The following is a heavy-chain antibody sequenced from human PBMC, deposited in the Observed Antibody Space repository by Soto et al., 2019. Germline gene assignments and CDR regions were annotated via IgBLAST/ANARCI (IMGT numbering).Heavy chain of an antibody. J-gene: IGHJ4*02. CDR2: ISSSSSYI. V-gene: IGHV3-21*01. CDR1: GFTFSSYS. CDR3: AKLVYYYDSSGSNFDY. D-gene: IGHD3-22*01. Sequence: GGSLRLSCAASGFTFSSYSMNWVRQAPGKGLEWVSSISSSSSYIYYADSVKGRFTISRDNSKNTLYLQMNSLRAEDTAVYYCAKLVYYYDSSGSNFDYWGQGTLVTVSS.